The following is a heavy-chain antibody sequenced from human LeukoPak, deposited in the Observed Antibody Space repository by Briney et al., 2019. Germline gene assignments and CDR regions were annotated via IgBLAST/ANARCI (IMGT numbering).Heavy chain of an antibody. CDR1: GGFFSGHY. CDR3: ARGTLSYYYDSSGYYYYYGMDV. V-gene: IGHV4-34*01. Sequence: SETLSLTCAVYGGFFSGHYWSWIRQPPGKGLEWIGEINHSGGTNYNPSLKSRITISIDTSKNQFSLKLSSVTAADTAVYYCARGTLSYYYDSSGYYYYYGMDVWGQGTTVTVTS. D-gene: IGHD3-22*01. CDR2: INHSGGT. J-gene: IGHJ6*02.